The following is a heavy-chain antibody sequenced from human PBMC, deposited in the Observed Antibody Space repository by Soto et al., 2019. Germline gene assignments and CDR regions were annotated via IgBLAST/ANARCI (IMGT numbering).Heavy chain of an antibody. J-gene: IGHJ4*02. CDR3: ARMSGTYYVPDY. V-gene: IGHV4-31*03. CDR1: NASITSSGYY. D-gene: IGHD1-26*01. Sequence: QVQLQESGPRLVEASQTLSLTCTVSNASITSSGYYWSWVRQPPGKRLEWIGYTYHSGSTFYSPPIQSRLTMSVDTSKNQFSLTLRSVTAADTAVYLCARMSGTYYVPDYWGQGTLVTVSA. CDR2: TYHSGST.